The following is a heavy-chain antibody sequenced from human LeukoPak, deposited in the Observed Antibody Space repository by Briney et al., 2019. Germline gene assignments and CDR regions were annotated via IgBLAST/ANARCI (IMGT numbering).Heavy chain of an antibody. CDR2: MNPNSGNT. Sequence: ASVKVSCKASGYTFTGYYMHWVRQAPGQGLEWMGWMNPNSGNTGYAQKFQGRVTMTRNTSISTAYMELSSLRSEDTAVYYCARGVVGLDTAMRDLDYWGQGTLVTVSS. CDR1: GYTFTGYY. V-gene: IGHV1-8*02. D-gene: IGHD5-18*01. CDR3: ARGVVGLDTAMRDLDY. J-gene: IGHJ4*02.